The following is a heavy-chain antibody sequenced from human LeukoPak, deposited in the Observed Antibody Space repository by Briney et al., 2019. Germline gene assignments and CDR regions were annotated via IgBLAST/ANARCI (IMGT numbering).Heavy chain of an antibody. Sequence: ASVKVFCKASGYTFSSYEVNWVRQAPGHGLEWMGWMNPNSGNTGYAQKFQGRVTVTRNTSISTAYMELSSLRSEDTAVYYCARSDLCDYWGQGTLVTVSS. CDR1: GYTFSSYE. D-gene: IGHD2-21*02. V-gene: IGHV1-8*01. CDR2: MNPNSGNT. J-gene: IGHJ4*02. CDR3: ARSDLCDY.